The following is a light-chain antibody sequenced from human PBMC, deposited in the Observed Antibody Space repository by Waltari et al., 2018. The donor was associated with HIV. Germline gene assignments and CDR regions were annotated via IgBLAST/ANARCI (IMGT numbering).Light chain of an antibody. CDR3: QQYGSSPGT. Sequence: EIVLTQSPGTLSLSPGERATLSCRASQSISSNYLAWYQQKPGQAPRLLMYGASTRATGIPDRFSGSGSGTDCTLTISRPEPEDVAVYYCQQYGSSPGTFGGGTKIQIK. J-gene: IGKJ4*01. V-gene: IGKV3-20*01. CDR1: QSISSNY. CDR2: GAS.